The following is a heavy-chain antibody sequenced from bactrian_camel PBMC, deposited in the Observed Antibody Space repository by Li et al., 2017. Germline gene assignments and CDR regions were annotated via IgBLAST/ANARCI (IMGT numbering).Heavy chain of an antibody. J-gene: IGHJ4*01. CDR1: GFTFSSNA. V-gene: IGHV3S40*01. Sequence: VQLVESGGGLVQPGGSLRLSCAASGFTFSSNAMNWVRQAPGKGLEWVSSIRGEFGTGANTAQYSDSVKGRFTVSRDNAKNTVYLQLNSLKTEDTAMYYCKMSCLGIGVNFWGQGTQVTVS. CDR2: IRGEFGTGANTA. CDR3: KMSCLGIGVNF. D-gene: IGHD1*01.